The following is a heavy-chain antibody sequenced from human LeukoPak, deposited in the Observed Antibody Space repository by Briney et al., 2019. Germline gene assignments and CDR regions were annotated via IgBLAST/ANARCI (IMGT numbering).Heavy chain of an antibody. CDR3: TKLAVASADS. CDR2: ISPSGSTK. V-gene: IGHV3-48*03. D-gene: IGHD6-19*01. Sequence: GGSLRLSCAASGFSFSSHEMNWVRQAPGKGLEWVSNISPSGSTKYYADSVKGRFTDSRYNAKNSPYKQMNSLRAGDTGVYYCTKLAVASADSWGQGTLVTVPS. J-gene: IGHJ4*02. CDR1: GFSFSSHE.